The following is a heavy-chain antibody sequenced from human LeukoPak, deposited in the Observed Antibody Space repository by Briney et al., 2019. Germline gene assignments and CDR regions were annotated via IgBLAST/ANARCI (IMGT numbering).Heavy chain of an antibody. V-gene: IGHV3-73*01. CDR1: GFTFSGSA. J-gene: IGHJ5*02. CDR2: IRSNANSYAT. CDR3: TRHKGGDDPFDP. Sequence: GGSLKLSCAASGFTFSGSAMHWVRQASGKGLEWVGRIRSNANSYATAYAASVKGRFTISRDDSKNTAYLQMNSLKTEDTAVYYCTRHKGGDDPFDPWGQGTLVTVSS. D-gene: IGHD3-10*01.